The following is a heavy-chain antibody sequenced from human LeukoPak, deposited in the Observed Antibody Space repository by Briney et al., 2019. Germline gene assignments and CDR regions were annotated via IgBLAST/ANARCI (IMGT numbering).Heavy chain of an antibody. CDR1: GFTFSSYA. CDR3: AKDISDGPGYDAYSTNYFDY. V-gene: IGHV3-23*01. J-gene: IGHJ4*02. Sequence: GGSLRLSCAASGFTFSSYAVSWVRQAPGGGREWVAAISGRVGSTYYADSVKGRFTICRDNSKNTLYLQMNRLRAEDTAVYYCAKDISDGPGYDAYSTNYFDYWGQGTLVTVSS. CDR2: ISGRVGST. D-gene: IGHD5-12*01.